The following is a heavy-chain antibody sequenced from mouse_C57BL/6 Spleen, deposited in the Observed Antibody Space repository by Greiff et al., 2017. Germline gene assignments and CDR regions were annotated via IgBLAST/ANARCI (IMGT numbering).Heavy chain of an antibody. V-gene: IGHV5-16*01. CDR1: GFTFSDYS. CDR3: AREGENDHYFDY. CDR2: INYDGSST. Sequence: EVKLMESEGGLVQPGSSMKLSCTASGFTFSDYSMAWVRQVPEKGLEWVANINYDGSSTYYLDSLKSRFIISRDNAKNILYLQMSSLKSEDTATYYCAREGENDHYFDYWGQGTTLTVSS. J-gene: IGHJ2*01. D-gene: IGHD2-3*01.